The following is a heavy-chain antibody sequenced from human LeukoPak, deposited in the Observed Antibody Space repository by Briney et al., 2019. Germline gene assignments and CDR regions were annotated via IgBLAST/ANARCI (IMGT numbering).Heavy chain of an antibody. J-gene: IGHJ4*02. CDR3: AREGAYSSGWYGYLGFGY. Sequence: PSETLSLTCAVYGGSFSGYHWSWLRQPPGKGREWIGEINHSGSTNYNPSLKSRVTISVDTSKNQFSLKLSSVTAADTAVYYCAREGAYSSGWYGYLGFGYWGQGTLVTVSS. D-gene: IGHD6-19*01. CDR2: INHSGST. CDR1: GGSFSGYH. V-gene: IGHV4-34*01.